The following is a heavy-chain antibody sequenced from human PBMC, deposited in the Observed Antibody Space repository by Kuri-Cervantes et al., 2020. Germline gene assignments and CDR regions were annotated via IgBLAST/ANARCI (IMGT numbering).Heavy chain of an antibody. CDR2: ISSSSSYI. CDR3: ARVFESDYGDYYGMDV. Sequence: GGSLRLSCAASGFTFSSYSMNWVRQAPGKGLEWVSSISSSSSYIYYADSVKGRFTISRDNAKNSLYLQMNSLRAEDTAVYYCARVFESDYGDYYGMDVWGQGTTVTVSS. D-gene: IGHD4-17*01. CDR1: GFTFSSYS. V-gene: IGHV3-21*01. J-gene: IGHJ6*02.